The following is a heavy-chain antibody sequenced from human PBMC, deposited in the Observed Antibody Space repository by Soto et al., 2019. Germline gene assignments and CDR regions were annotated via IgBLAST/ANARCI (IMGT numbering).Heavy chain of an antibody. CDR2: IYYSGST. CDR3: AKEIAVAGPSYFDY. CDR1: GGSISSGGYY. V-gene: IGHV4-31*03. D-gene: IGHD6-19*01. J-gene: IGHJ4*02. Sequence: PSETLSLTCTVSGGSISSGGYYWSWIRQHPGKGLEWIGYIYYSGSTYYNPSLKSRVTISVDTSKNQFSLKLSSVTAADTAVYHCAKEIAVAGPSYFDYWGQGTLVTVSS.